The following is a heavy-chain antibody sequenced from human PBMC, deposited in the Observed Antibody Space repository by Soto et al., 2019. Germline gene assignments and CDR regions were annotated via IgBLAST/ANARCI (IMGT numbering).Heavy chain of an antibody. D-gene: IGHD6-13*01. Sequence: SETLSLTCTVSGGSISSSSSYWGWIRQPPGKGLEWVGSIYYLGNTYYNPSLGGRVSISVGPSKNQFSLKLSSVTAADTAVYYCAIKYISSWCFDYWGQGTLVTVSS. J-gene: IGHJ4*02. CDR2: IYYLGNT. CDR1: GGSISSSSSY. V-gene: IGHV4-39*07. CDR3: AIKYISSWCFDY.